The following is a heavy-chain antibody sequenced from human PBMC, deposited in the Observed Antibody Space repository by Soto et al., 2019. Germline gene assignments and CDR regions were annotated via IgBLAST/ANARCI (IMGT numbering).Heavy chain of an antibody. J-gene: IGHJ6*02. V-gene: IGHV3-48*02. CDR2: ISSSSSII. D-gene: IGHD3-22*01. CDR3: AREYYYDSTGYYYVDYSYYCMDV. CDR1: GVTFSSNS. Sequence: GGTLRLSCAASGVTFSSNSMNWVRKGPGQGLEWVSYISSSSSIICYADSVKGRYTTSRDNANNSLYLQMKSLRYEKTAVYYSAREYYYDSTGYYYVDYSYYCMDVWGQGATVTVYS.